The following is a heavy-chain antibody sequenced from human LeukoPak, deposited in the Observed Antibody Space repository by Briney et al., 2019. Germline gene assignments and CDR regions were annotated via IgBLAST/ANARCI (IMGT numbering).Heavy chain of an antibody. CDR1: GFTFSMYW. CDR2: IKSDGST. J-gene: IGHJ1*01. CDR3: TRAPSEIGSYYPEYFRH. D-gene: IGHD3-10*01. Sequence: GGSLRLSCAASGFTFSMYWVHWVRQAPGKGLVWVSRIKSDGSTNYADSVKGRFTISRDNAKNTVSLQMNSLRPEDTGVYYCTRAPSEIGSYYPEYFRHWGQGTLVTVSS. V-gene: IGHV3-74*01.